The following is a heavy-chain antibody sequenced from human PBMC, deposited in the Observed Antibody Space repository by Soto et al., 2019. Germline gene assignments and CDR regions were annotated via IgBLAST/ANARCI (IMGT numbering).Heavy chain of an antibody. D-gene: IGHD3-10*01. CDR2: VTPSGDNT. J-gene: IGHJ4*02. Sequence: EGSLRLSCAASAFTFGSFAMTWVRQAPGKGLEWVSSVTPSGDNTYYADSVKGRFTISRGNSKNTLYLQMNSLRAEDTAVYYCAKSGSHSYFDYWGQGTLVTVSS. CDR3: AKSGSHSYFDY. V-gene: IGHV3-23*01. CDR1: AFTFGSFA.